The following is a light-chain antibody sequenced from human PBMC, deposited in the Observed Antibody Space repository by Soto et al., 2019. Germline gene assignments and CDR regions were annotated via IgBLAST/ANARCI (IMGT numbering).Light chain of an antibody. J-gene: IGKJ5*01. CDR2: DAS. V-gene: IGKV3-11*01. CDR1: QSVSSY. Sequence: EIVLTQSPATLSLSPGERATLSCRASQSVSSYLAWYQQKPGQAPRLLIYDASNRATGIPARFSGSGSGTDFTHTISSLEPEDFAVYYCQQRSNWPPLIPFGQGTRLEIK. CDR3: QQRSNWPPLIP.